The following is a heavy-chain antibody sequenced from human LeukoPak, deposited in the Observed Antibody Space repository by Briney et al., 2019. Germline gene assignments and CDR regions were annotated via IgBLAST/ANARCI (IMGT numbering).Heavy chain of an antibody. D-gene: IGHD2-2*01. CDR2: INYSGGT. Sequence: PSETLSLTCTVTGGSISSYYGSWIRQPPGKGLEWVGDINYSGGTTYNPYPKKRGTISVCLSTDQFSLRLSSVTAADTDVYYWARHDGTRSSIVVLPAAMAPSDFYDAFDIWGQGTMVTVSS. J-gene: IGHJ3*02. V-gene: IGHV4-59*08. CDR3: ARHDGTRSSIVVLPAAMAPSDFYDAFDI. CDR1: GGSISSYY.